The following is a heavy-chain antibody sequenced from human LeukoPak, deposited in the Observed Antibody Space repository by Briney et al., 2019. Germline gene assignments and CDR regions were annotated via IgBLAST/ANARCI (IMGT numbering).Heavy chain of an antibody. CDR3: ARLQGIAAAGTVDY. Sequence: SETLSLTCTVSGGSISSSSYYWGWIRQPPGKGLEWIGSTYYSGSTYYNPSLKSRVTISVDTSKNQFSLKLSSVTAADTAVYYCARLQGIAAAGTVDYWGQGTLVTVSS. J-gene: IGHJ4*02. V-gene: IGHV4-39*01. CDR1: GGSISSSSYY. D-gene: IGHD6-13*01. CDR2: TYYSGST.